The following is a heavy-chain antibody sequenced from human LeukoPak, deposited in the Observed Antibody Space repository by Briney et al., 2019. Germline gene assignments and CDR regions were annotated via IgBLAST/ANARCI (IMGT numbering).Heavy chain of an antibody. Sequence: ASVKVSCKASGYSFTNYAFRWVRQAPGQRLEWMGWTNGATGNTRFSQDFQGRLTITIDTSPSTSYMELSSLRSEDTAVYYCARSPGGNARTWLDYWGQGALVTVSS. CDR3: ARSPGGNARTWLDY. J-gene: IGHJ4*02. CDR1: GYSFTNYA. D-gene: IGHD4-23*01. V-gene: IGHV1-3*02. CDR2: TNGATGNT.